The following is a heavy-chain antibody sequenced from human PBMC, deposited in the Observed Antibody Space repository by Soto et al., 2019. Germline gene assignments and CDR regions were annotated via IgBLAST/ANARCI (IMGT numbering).Heavy chain of an antibody. J-gene: IGHJ4*02. CDR3: ARGTFVLDY. CDR1: GFTFSSYA. Sequence: EVPLVESGEGLVQPGGSLRLSCAASGFTFSSYAMHWVRQAPGKGLEYVSAISSNGGSTYYADSVKGRFTISRDNSKNTLYLQMGSLRAEDMAVYYCARGTFVLDYWGQGTLVTVSS. V-gene: IGHV3-64*02. CDR2: ISSNGGST.